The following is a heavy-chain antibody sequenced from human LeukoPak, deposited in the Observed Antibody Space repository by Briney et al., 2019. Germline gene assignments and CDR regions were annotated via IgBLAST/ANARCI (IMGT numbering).Heavy chain of an antibody. CDR1: GGSISSGGYY. V-gene: IGHV4-30-2*01. Sequence: SETLSLTCTVSGGSISSGGYYWSWIRQPPGKGLEWIGYIYHSGSTYYNPSLKSRVTISVDRSKNQFSLKLSSVTAADTAVYYCARVGTTVTSYYFDYWGQGTLVTVSS. CDR2: IYHSGST. CDR3: ARVGTTVTSYYFDY. J-gene: IGHJ4*02. D-gene: IGHD4-11*01.